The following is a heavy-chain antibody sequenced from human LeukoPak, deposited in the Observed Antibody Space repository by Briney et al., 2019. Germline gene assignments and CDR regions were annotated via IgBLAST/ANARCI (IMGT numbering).Heavy chain of an antibody. D-gene: IGHD3-3*01. CDR2: IYYSGST. V-gene: IGHV4-59*01. CDR1: GGSISSYY. J-gene: IGHJ3*02. Sequence: SETLSLTCTVSGGSISSYYWSWIRQPPGKGLEWIGYIYYSGSTNYNPSLRNRVTISVDTSKNQFSLKLSSVTAADTAVYYCARARGYDGDAFDIWGQGTMVTVSS. CDR3: ARARGYDGDAFDI.